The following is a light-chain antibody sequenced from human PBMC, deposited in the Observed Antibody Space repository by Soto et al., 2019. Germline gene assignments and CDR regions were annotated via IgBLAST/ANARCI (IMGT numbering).Light chain of an antibody. J-gene: IGLJ1*01. CDR2: EGS. CDR1: SSDVGSYNL. V-gene: IGLV2-23*03. Sequence: QSALTQPASVSVSPGQSITISCTGTSSDVGSYNLVSWYQHQPGKAPKLMIYEGSKRPSGVSNRCSGSKSGNTASLTISGLQAEDEADYYCCSYVGRSTFLYVFGTGTKVTVL. CDR3: CSYVGRSTFLYV.